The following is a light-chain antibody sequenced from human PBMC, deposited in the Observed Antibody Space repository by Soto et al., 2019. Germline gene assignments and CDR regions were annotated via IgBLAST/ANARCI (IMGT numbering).Light chain of an antibody. CDR3: QQYNAYPWT. Sequence: DIQMTQSPSTLSASVGDRVTITCRASQSISSWLAWYQQNPGKAPKLLMFDASSLDSGVPSRFRGSGSGTEFTLTISSLQPDDFATYYCQQYNAYPWTFGQGTKVEIK. CDR2: DAS. CDR1: QSISSW. J-gene: IGKJ1*01. V-gene: IGKV1-5*01.